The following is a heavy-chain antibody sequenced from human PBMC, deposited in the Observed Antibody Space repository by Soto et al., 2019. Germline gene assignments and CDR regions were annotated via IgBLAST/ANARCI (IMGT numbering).Heavy chain of an antibody. Sequence: HVQLVESGGGVVQPGRSLRLSCVASGFTFRTYGMHWVRQAPGKGLEWVANIWFDGNKKFYADSVKGRFNISRDNSNNTVFLEMNYLRPEDTAMYYCARDRKWELNFDYWGQGTQVNVSS. J-gene: IGHJ4*02. CDR3: ARDRKWELNFDY. CDR1: GFTFRTYG. V-gene: IGHV3-33*01. D-gene: IGHD1-26*01. CDR2: IWFDGNKK.